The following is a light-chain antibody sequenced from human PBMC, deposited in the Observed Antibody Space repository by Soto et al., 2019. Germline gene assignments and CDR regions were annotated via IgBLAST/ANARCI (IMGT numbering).Light chain of an antibody. V-gene: IGKV2D-29*01. CDR2: EVS. CDR3: MQGTHWPIT. Sequence: DVVMTQTPLSLSVTPGQPASISCKSTQSLLLGDGKTHLYWYLQKSGQPPQLLIYEVSNRDSGVPARFSGSGSGTDFALKISRVEAEDVGVYYCMQGTHWPITFGQGTRLEIK. CDR1: QSLLLGDGKTH. J-gene: IGKJ5*01.